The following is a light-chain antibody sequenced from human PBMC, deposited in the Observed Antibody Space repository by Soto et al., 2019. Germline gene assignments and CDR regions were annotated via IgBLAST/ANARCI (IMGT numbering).Light chain of an antibody. J-gene: IGKJ3*01. CDR2: GAS. CDR1: QSVSGK. V-gene: IGKV3-15*01. CDR3: KQHTSWPPIT. Sequence: EIVMTQSPATLSVSPGERATLSCRASQSVSGKLAWYQQKPGQAPRHLIYGASTRANGAPARFSGGGYGKAFLLLISSLLSADVAAYSCKQHTSWPPITFGPGTKVDVK.